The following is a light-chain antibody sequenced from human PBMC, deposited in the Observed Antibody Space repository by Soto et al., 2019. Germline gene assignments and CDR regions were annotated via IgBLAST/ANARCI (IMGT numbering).Light chain of an antibody. V-gene: IGKV3-20*01. CDR1: QRVSSSY. J-gene: IGKJ2*01. Sequence: EIVLTQSPGTLSLSPGERATLSCRASQRVSSSYLAWYQQKPGQAPRLLIYGASSRATGIPDRFSGSGSGTDFTLTISRLEPEDFAVYYCQQYGRSFTFGQGTKLEIK. CDR2: GAS. CDR3: QQYGRSFT.